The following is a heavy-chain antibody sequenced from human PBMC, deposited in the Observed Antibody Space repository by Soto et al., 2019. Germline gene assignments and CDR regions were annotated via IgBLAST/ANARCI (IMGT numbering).Heavy chain of an antibody. CDR3: ARKRRGYYYYYGMDV. CDR2: IYPGDSDT. D-gene: IGHD1-26*01. Sequence: GESLKISCKGSGYSFTSYWIGWVRQMPGKGLEWMGIIYPGDSDTRYSPSFQGQVTISADKSISTAYLQWSSLKASDTAMYYCARKRRGYYYYYGMDVWGQGTTVTVSS. J-gene: IGHJ6*02. V-gene: IGHV5-51*01. CDR1: GYSFTSYW.